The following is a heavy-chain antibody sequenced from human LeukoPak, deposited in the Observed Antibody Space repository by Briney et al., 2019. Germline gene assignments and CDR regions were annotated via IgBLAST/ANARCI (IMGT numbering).Heavy chain of an antibody. D-gene: IGHD1-26*01. CDR2: ISSSSSYI. J-gene: IGHJ4*02. Sequence: GGSLRLSCAASGFTFSSYAMSWVRQAPGKGLEWVSSISSSSSYIYYADSVKGRFTISRDNAKNSLYLQMNSLRAEDTAVYYCAREQVGATSDYWGQGTLVTVSS. CDR1: GFTFSSYA. V-gene: IGHV3-21*01. CDR3: AREQVGATSDY.